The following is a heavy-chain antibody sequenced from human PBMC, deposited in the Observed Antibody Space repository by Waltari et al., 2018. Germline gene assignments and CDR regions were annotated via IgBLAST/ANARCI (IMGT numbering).Heavy chain of an antibody. CDR3: ARGYCSGDSCSVYFDY. CDR1: GGSFSGYY. CDR2: INHSGST. Sequence: QVQLQQWGAGLFKPSETLSLTCAVYGGSFSGYYWRWIRQPPGKGLEWIGEINHSGSTNYNPSLKSRVTISVDTSKNQFSLKVNSVTAADTAVYYCARGYCSGDSCSVYFDYWGQGTLVTVSS. D-gene: IGHD2-15*01. V-gene: IGHV4-34*02. J-gene: IGHJ4*02.